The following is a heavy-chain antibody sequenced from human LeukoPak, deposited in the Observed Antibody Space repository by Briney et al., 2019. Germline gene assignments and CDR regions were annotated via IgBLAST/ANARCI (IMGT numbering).Heavy chain of an antibody. CDR1: GFTFSSYW. CDR3: AKVSGWHVDAFDI. V-gene: IGHV3-74*01. J-gene: IGHJ3*02. CDR2: INSDGSST. Sequence: GGSLRLSCAASGFTFSSYWMHWVRQAPGKGLVWVSRINSDGSSTSYADSVKGRFTISRDNAKNTLYLQMNSLRAEDTAVYYCAKVSGWHVDAFDIWGQGTMVTVSS. D-gene: IGHD6-19*01.